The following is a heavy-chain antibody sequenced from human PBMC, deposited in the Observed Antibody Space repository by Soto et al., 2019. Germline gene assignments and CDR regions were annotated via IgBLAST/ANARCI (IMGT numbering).Heavy chain of an antibody. CDR3: ARARLPNYYYSSGYPNWFDP. CDR2: IIPIFGTA. V-gene: IGHV1-69*01. D-gene: IGHD3-22*01. CDR1: GGTFSSYA. J-gene: IGHJ5*02. Sequence: QVQLVQSGAEVKKPGSSVKVSCKASGGTFSSYAISWVRQAPGQGLEWMGGIIPIFGTANYAQKFQGRVTITADESTSTAYMELSSLRSEDTAVYYCARARLPNYYYSSGYPNWFDPWGQGTLVTVSS.